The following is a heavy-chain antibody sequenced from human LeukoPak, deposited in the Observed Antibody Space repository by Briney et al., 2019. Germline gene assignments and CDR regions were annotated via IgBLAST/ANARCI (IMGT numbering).Heavy chain of an antibody. D-gene: IGHD3-22*01. V-gene: IGHV3-30*02. J-gene: IGHJ4*02. CDR2: IRYDGSNK. CDR3: ARDLQIWTMIVVAQPDY. CDR1: GFTFSSYG. Sequence: PGGSLRLSCAASGFTFSSYGMHWVRQAPGKGLEWVAFIRYDGSNKYYADSVKGRFTISRDNSKNTLYLQMNSLRAEDTAVYYCARDLQIWTMIVVAQPDYWGQGTLVTVSS.